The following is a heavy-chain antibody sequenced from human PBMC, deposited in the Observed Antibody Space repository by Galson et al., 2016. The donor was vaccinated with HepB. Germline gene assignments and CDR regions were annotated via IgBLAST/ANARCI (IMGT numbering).Heavy chain of an antibody. Sequence: SLRLSCAASGFTFSSFGMNWVRQAPGKGLEWVSSISSSSSSIYYADSVKGRFTISRDNAKNSLYLQMNSQRAEDTAVYYCARDRGGQLPVHNWNDAFDIWGQGTMVTVSS. CDR1: GFTFSSFG. D-gene: IGHD1-1*01. CDR2: ISSSSSSI. CDR3: ARDRGGQLPVHNWNDAFDI. J-gene: IGHJ3*02. V-gene: IGHV3-21*01.